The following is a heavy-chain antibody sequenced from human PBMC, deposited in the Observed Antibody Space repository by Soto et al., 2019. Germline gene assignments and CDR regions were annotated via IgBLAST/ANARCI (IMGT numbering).Heavy chain of an antibody. CDR2: IYHSGSA. Sequence: SETLSLTCAVSSGSISSSNWWSWVRQPPGKGLEWIGEIYHSGSANYNPSLKSRVTISVDKSKNQFSLKLSSVTAADTDVYHCARGVVAADSFHYWGQGTLVAVSS. D-gene: IGHD2-2*01. CDR1: SGSISSSNW. J-gene: IGHJ4*02. V-gene: IGHV4-4*02. CDR3: ARGVVAADSFHY.